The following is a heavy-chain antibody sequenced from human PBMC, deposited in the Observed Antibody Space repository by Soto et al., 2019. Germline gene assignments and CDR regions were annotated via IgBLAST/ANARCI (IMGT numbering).Heavy chain of an antibody. Sequence: QITLKESGPTLVKPTQTLTLTCTFSGFSLSTSGVAVAWIRQPPGKALEWLALIYRNDDKRYNPSLKSRLTITDDTSKNHVVLTVTNMDPVDTATYYCAHTSGWPKGGFNYWGQGTLVTVSS. CDR3: AHTSGWPKGGFNY. J-gene: IGHJ4*02. CDR1: GFSLSTSGVA. D-gene: IGHD2-15*01. CDR2: IYRNDDK. V-gene: IGHV2-5*01.